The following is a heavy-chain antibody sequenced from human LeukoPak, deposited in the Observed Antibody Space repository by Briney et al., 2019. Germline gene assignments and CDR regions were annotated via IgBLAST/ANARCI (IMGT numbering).Heavy chain of an antibody. CDR2: IYSGGST. CDR1: TFTFNNHG. J-gene: IGHJ4*02. V-gene: IGHV3-NL1*01. Sequence: GRSLRLSCVMSTFTFNNHGMHWVRQAPGKGLEWGSVIYSGGSTYYADSVKGRFTISRDNSKNTLYLQMNSLRAEDTAVYYCARDLRYYYDSSGYYDYWGQGTLVTVSS. CDR3: ARDLRYYYDSSGYYDY. D-gene: IGHD3-22*01.